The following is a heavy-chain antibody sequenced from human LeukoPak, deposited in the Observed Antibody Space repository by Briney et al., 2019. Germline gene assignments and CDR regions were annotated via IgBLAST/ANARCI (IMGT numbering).Heavy chain of an antibody. CDR1: GFTFTSSA. D-gene: IGHD1-26*01. V-gene: IGHV1-58*02. CDR2: IVVGSGNT. Sequence: SVKVSCKASGFTFTSSAMQWVRQARGQRLEWIGWIVVGSGNTNYAQKFQERVTITRDMSTSTAYMELSSLRSEDTAVYYCAASFERYPGIVGDITSGRGDYWGQGTLVTVSS. CDR3: AASFERYPGIVGDITSGRGDY. J-gene: IGHJ4*02.